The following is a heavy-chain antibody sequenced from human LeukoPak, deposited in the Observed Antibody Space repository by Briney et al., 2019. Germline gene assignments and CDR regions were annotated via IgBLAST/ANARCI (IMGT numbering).Heavy chain of an antibody. Sequence: NPSQTLSLTCTVSGGSISSGHYYWSWIRQPAGKGLEWIGRIYTSGSTNYNPSLKSRVTISVDTSKNQFSLKLSSVTAADTAVYYCARDKGGGWYKLDYWGQGTLVTVSS. V-gene: IGHV4-61*02. J-gene: IGHJ4*02. CDR1: GGSISSGHYY. CDR3: ARDKGGGWYKLDY. CDR2: IYTSGST. D-gene: IGHD6-19*01.